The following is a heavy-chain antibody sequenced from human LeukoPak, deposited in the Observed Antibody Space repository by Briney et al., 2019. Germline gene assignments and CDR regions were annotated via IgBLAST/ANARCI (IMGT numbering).Heavy chain of an antibody. CDR3: AREFPGDFWSDEFDP. CDR2: IYHSGST. J-gene: IGHJ5*02. Sequence: PSETLSLTCTVSGGSISSGGYYWSWIRQPPGKGLEWIGYIYHSGSTYYNPSLKSRVTISVDRSKNQFSLKLSSVTAADTAVYYCAREFPGDFWSDEFDPWGQGTLVTVSS. CDR1: GGSISSGGYY. V-gene: IGHV4-30-2*01. D-gene: IGHD3-3*01.